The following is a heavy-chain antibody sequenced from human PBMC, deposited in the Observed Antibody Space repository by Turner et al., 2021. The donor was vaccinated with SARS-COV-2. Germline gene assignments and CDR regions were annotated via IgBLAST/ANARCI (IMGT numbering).Heavy chain of an antibody. J-gene: IGHJ6*02. Sequence: QVQLVQSGSEVTKPGASFKVSCKASCYTFTGYYMHWVRQAPGQGLDWMGWINPNSGGTNYAQKFQGRVTMTWDTSISTAYMELSRLRSDDTAVYYCARSRYTYGSYYYYGMDVWGQGTTVTVSS. CDR1: CYTFTGYY. CDR3: ARSRYTYGSYYYYGMDV. CDR2: INPNSGGT. V-gene: IGHV1-2*02. D-gene: IGHD5-18*01.